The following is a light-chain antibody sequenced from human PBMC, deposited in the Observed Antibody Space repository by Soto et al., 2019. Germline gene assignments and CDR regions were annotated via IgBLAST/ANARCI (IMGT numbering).Light chain of an antibody. CDR3: QKYNSAPWT. Sequence: DNQMTQSAFSLSASVGDRVTITCRASQGISNYLAWYQQKPGTVPKLLISAASTLQTGVPSRFSGGGSGTDFTLTISSLQPEDVATYYCQKYNSAPWTFGQGSKVDIK. CDR1: QGISNY. V-gene: IGKV1-27*01. CDR2: AAS. J-gene: IGKJ1*01.